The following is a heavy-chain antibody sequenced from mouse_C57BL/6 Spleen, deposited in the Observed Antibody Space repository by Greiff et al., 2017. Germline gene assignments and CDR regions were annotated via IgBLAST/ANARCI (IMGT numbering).Heavy chain of an antibody. D-gene: IGHD1-1*01. V-gene: IGHV1-59*01. Sequence: QVQLQQPGAELVRPGTSVKLSCKASGYTFTSYWMHWVKQRPGQGLEWIGVIDPSDSYTNYNQKFKGKATLTVDTSSSTAYMQLSSLTSEDSAVYYCARDTTDWGQGTTLTVSS. J-gene: IGHJ2*01. CDR1: GYTFTSYW. CDR3: ARDTTD. CDR2: IDPSDSYT.